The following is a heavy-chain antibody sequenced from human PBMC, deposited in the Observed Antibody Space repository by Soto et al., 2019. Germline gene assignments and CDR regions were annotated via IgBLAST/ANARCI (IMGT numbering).Heavy chain of an antibody. J-gene: IGHJ4*02. D-gene: IGHD6-6*01. CDR2: FDPEDGET. CDR1: GYTLTELS. CDR3: ATRIVHPFDY. Sequence: ASVKVSFKVPGYTLTELSMHWVRQAPGKGLEWMGGFDPEDGETIYAQKFQGRVTMTEDTSTDTAYMELSSLRSEDTAVYYCATRIVHPFDYWAQGTLVTVSS. V-gene: IGHV1-24*01.